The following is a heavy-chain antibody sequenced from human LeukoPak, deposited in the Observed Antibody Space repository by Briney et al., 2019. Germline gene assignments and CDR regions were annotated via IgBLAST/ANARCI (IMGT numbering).Heavy chain of an antibody. CDR2: IYTSWST. CDR3: ASIAAAGTYDY. J-gene: IGHJ4*02. D-gene: IGHD6-13*01. V-gene: IGHV4-4*07. CDR1: GGSISSYY. Sequence: SETLSLTCTVSGGSISSYYWSWIRQPAGKGLEWIGRIYTSWSTNYNPSLKSRVTMSVDTSKNQFSLKLSSVTAADTAVYYCASIAAAGTYDYWGQGTLVTVSS.